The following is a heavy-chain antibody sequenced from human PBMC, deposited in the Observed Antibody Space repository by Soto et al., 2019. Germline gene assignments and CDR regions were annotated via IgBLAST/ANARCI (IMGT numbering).Heavy chain of an antibody. CDR2: ISGSGGRT. CDR3: AKEPYCSRTSCSIDY. D-gene: IGHD2-2*01. J-gene: IGHJ4*02. Sequence: PGGSLILSCAASGFTFNSYAMSWVRQAPGKGLEWVSAISGSGGRTYYADSVRGRFTISRDNSKNTLYLQMNSLRAEDTAVYYCAKEPYCSRTSCSIDYWGQGTLVTVYS. V-gene: IGHV3-23*01. CDR1: GFTFNSYA.